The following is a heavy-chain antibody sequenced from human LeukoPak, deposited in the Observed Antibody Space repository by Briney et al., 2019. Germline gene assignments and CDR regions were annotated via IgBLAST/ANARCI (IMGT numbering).Heavy chain of an antibody. CDR2: IYSGGST. D-gene: IGHD6-6*01. CDR1: GFTVSSNY. V-gene: IGHV3-66*01. J-gene: IGHJ6*03. CDR3: ARDGQLVGTNYYYYMDV. Sequence: PGGSLRLSCAASGFTVSSNYMSWVRQAPGKGLEWVSVIYSGGSTYYADSVKGRFTISRDNSKNTLYLQMNSLRAEDTAVYYCARDGQLVGTNYYYYMDVWGKGTTVTVSS.